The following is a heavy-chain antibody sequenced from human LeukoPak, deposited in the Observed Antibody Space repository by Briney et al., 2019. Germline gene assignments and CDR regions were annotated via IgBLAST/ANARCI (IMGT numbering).Heavy chain of an antibody. J-gene: IGHJ5*02. Sequence: EASVKVPCKASGYTFTSYGISWVRQAPGQGLEWMGWISAYNGNTNYAQKLQGRVTMTTDTSTSTAYMELRSLRSDDTAVYYCARARQYRWFDPWGQGTLVTVSS. CDR3: ARARQYRWFDP. D-gene: IGHD2-2*02. V-gene: IGHV1-18*01. CDR2: ISAYNGNT. CDR1: GYTFTSYG.